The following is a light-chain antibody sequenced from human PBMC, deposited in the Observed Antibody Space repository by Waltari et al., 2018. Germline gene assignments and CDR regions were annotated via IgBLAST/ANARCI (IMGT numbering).Light chain of an antibody. J-gene: IGKJ2*01. CDR2: DAS. CDR3: QQSYSSPPEYT. CDR1: QSISTF. Sequence: DLQMTQSPSSLSASVGDRVTITCLASQSISTFLNWYQQKPGKAPTLLIYDASSLHSGVPSRFRGSGSGTDFTLTISSLQPEDFATYYCQQSYSSPPEYTFAQGTKLEIK. V-gene: IGKV1-39*01.